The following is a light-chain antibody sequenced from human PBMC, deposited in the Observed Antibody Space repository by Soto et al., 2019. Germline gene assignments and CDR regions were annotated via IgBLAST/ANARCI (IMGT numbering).Light chain of an antibody. CDR3: QQYGSSPPLT. Sequence: EIVMTQSPAALSVSPGERATLSCRASQSVSSSLAWYQQKPGQAPKLLFFGASTRATGIPARFSGSGSGTEFSLTISGLEPEDFVVYYCQQYGSSPPLTFGGGTKVDIK. V-gene: IGKV3-15*01. CDR1: QSVSSS. J-gene: IGKJ4*01. CDR2: GAS.